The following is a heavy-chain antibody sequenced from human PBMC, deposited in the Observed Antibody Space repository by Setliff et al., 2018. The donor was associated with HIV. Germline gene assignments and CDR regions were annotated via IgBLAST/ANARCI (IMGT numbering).Heavy chain of an antibody. J-gene: IGHJ4*02. D-gene: IGHD3-10*01. Sequence: PGGSLRLSCAASGFTFSSYEMNWVRQAPGKGLEWVSYISSSGSTIYYADSVRGRFTISRDNAKNTLYLQMRNLRAEDTAVYYCAKTFIHSFGWGPYWHNTLYVDHWGQGTLVTVSS. CDR2: ISSSGSTI. V-gene: IGHV3-48*03. CDR3: AKTFIHSFGWGPYWHNTLYVDH. CDR1: GFTFSSYE.